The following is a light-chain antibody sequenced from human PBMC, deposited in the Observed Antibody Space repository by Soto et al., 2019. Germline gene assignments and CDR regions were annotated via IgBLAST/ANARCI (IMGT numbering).Light chain of an antibody. V-gene: IGLV1-40*01. CDR2: GNS. CDR3: PSYDSSLGWV. Sequence: QSVLTQPPSVSGAPGQRVTISCTGSSSNIGAGYDVHWYQQLPGTAPKLFISGNSNRPSGVPDRFSGSKSGTSASLAITGLQAEDEGDYYCPSYDSSLGWVFGGGTKVT. J-gene: IGLJ3*02. CDR1: SSNIGAGYD.